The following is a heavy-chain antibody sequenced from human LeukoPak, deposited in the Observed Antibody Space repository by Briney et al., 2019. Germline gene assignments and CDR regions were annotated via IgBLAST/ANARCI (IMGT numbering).Heavy chain of an antibody. J-gene: IGHJ4*02. V-gene: IGHV4-59*01. CDR1: GGSSNCYY. D-gene: IGHD5-24*01. CDR3: ARGRDGSSPWYFDY. Sequence: SETLSLTCTVSGGSSNCYYWSWIRQPPGKRLEWLGFLYSSGSTDYNPSLEGRVTISLDTSKNQFSLNMSSVTAADTAVYYCARGRDGSSPWYFDYWGQGTLVAVSS. CDR2: LYSSGST.